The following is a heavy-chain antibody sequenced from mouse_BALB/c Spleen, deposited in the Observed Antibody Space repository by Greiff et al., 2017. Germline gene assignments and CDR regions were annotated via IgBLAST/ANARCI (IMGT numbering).Heavy chain of an antibody. CDR3: ARGYYGSSYEFDY. CDR2: IWAGGST. D-gene: IGHD1-1*01. J-gene: IGHJ2*01. CDR1: GFSLTSYG. V-gene: IGHV2-9*02. Sequence: VQRVESGPGLVAPSQSLSITCTVSGFSLTSYGVHWVRQPPGKGLEWLGVIWAGGSTNYNSALMSRLSISKDNSKSQVFLKMNSLQTDDTAMYYCARGYYGSSYEFDYWGQGTTLTVSS.